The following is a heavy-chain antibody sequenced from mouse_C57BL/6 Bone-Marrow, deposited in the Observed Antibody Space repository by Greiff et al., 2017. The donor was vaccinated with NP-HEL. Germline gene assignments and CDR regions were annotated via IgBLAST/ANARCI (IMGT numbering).Heavy chain of an antibody. CDR1: GYTFTDYE. J-gene: IGHJ2*01. V-gene: IGHV1-15*01. D-gene: IGHD2-2*01. Sequence: QVQLQQSGAELVRPGASVTLSCKASGYTFTDYEMHWVKQTPVHGLEWIGAIAPETGGTAYTQKFKGKAILTADKSSSTAYMELRSLTSEDSAVYYWTRGGDGYDENLDYWGQGTTLTVSS. CDR3: TRGGDGYDENLDY. CDR2: IAPETGGT.